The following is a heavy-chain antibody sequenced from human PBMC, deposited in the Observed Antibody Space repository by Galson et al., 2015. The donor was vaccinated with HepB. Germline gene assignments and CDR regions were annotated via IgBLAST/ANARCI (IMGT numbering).Heavy chain of an antibody. CDR2: ISSGSSTV. CDR3: ARDRVPGYYKRYDHYGMDV. J-gene: IGHJ6*02. D-gene: IGHD3-9*01. CDR1: GFTFSDYS. Sequence: SLRLSCAASGFTFSDYSINWVRQAPGKGLEWVSYISSGSSTVHYVDSVKGRFTISRDNAKNSLYLQMNSLRDEDMAVYYCARDRVPGYYKRYDHYGMDVWGQGTTVTVFS. V-gene: IGHV3-48*02.